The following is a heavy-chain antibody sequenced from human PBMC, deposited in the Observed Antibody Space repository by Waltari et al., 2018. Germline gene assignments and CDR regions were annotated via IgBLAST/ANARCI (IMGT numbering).Heavy chain of an antibody. J-gene: IGHJ4*02. CDR3: AKDFGPTGGYYFDY. Sequence: QVQLVESGGGVVQPGRSLRLSCAASGFTFSSYGMHWVRQAPGKGLEWVAVIWYDGSNKYYADSVKGRFTISRDNSKNTLYLQMNSLRAEDTAMYYCAKDFGPTGGYYFDYWGQGILVTVSS. D-gene: IGHD3-3*01. CDR2: IWYDGSNK. CDR1: GFTFSSYG. V-gene: IGHV3-30*18.